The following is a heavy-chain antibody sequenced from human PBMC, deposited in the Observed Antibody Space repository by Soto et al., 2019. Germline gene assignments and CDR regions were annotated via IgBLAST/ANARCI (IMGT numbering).Heavy chain of an antibody. CDR2: ISYDGSNK. J-gene: IGHJ4*02. CDR1: GFTFSSYA. D-gene: IGHD3-10*01. V-gene: IGHV3-30-3*01. Sequence: QVQLVESGGGVVQPGRSLRLSCAASGFTFSSYAMHWVRQAPGKGLEWVAVISYDGSNKYYADSVKGRFTISRDNSKNTLYLEMNSLRAEDTAVYYCARDPMGLYYGSGSYYFDYWGQGTLLTVSS. CDR3: ARDPMGLYYGSGSYYFDY.